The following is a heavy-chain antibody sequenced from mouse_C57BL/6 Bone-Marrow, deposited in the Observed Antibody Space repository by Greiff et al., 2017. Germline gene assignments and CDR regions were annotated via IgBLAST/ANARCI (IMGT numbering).Heavy chain of an antibody. CDR2: IDPETGGT. J-gene: IGHJ1*03. CDR1: GYTFTDYE. V-gene: IGHV1-15*01. CDR3: TQTPLYYGLSWCFDV. Sequence: QVQLQQSGAELVRPGASVTLSCKASGYTFTDYEMHWVKQTPVQGLEWIGAIDPETGGTAYNQKFKGKAILTADKSSSTAYKELRSLTSEDSAVYYCTQTPLYYGLSWCFDVWGTGTTVTVSS. D-gene: IGHD2-1*01.